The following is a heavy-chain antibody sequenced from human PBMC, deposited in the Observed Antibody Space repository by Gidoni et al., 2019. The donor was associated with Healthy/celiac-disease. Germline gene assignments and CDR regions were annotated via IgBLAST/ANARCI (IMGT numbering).Heavy chain of an antibody. J-gene: IGHJ4*02. CDR2: ISSSSSTI. CDR1: GFTFSSYS. Sequence: EVQLVESGGGLVQPGGSLRLSCAASGFTFSSYSMNWARQAPGKGLEWVSYISSSSSTIYYADSVKGRFTISRDNAKNSLYLQMSSLRDEDTAVYYCASPGSGSYYNFDYWGQGTLVTVSS. V-gene: IGHV3-48*02. D-gene: IGHD1-26*01. CDR3: ASPGSGSYYNFDY.